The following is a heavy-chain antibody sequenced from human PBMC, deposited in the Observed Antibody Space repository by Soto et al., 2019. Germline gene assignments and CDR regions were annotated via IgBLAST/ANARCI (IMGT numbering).Heavy chain of an antibody. J-gene: IGHJ5*01. V-gene: IGHV6-1*01. Sequence: QVQLQQSGPGLVKPSQTLSLTCAICGDSVSSNDATWDWIRQSPSRGLEWLGRTYYRSRWQTDYPISLKSRISINPDTANNQVSLQLNSVTPDDTAVYYCARLIGNSWLDSWGQGTLVTVSS. CDR2: TYYRSRWQT. CDR3: ARLIGNSWLDS. CDR1: GDSVSSNDAT. D-gene: IGHD3-16*01.